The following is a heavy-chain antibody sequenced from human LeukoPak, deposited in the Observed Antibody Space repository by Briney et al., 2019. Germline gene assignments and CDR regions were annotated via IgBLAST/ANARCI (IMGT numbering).Heavy chain of an antibody. D-gene: IGHD2-15*01. V-gene: IGHV4-31*03. CDR2: IYYSGST. CDR1: GGSISSGGYY. CDR3: ARRATVVSPVEH. J-gene: IGHJ1*01. Sequence: SETLSLTCIVSGGSISSGGYYWSWIRQHPGKGLEWIGYIYYSGSTYYNPSLKSRVTISVDTSKNQFSLKLSSVTAADTAVYYCARRATVVSPVEHWGQGTLVTVSS.